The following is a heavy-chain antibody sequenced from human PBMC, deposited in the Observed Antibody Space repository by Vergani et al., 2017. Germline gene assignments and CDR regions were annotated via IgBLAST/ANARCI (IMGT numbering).Heavy chain of an antibody. CDR1: GFTFSSYA. Sequence: QVQLVESGGGVVQPGRSLRLSCAASGFTFSSYAMHWVRQAPGKGLEWVAVISYDGSNKYYADSVKGRFTISRDNSKNTLYLQMNSLRAEDTAVYYCAKDDVVAATPFFDYWGQGTLVTVSS. J-gene: IGHJ4*02. V-gene: IGHV3-30-3*01. CDR2: ISYDGSNK. D-gene: IGHD2-15*01. CDR3: AKDDVVAATPFFDY.